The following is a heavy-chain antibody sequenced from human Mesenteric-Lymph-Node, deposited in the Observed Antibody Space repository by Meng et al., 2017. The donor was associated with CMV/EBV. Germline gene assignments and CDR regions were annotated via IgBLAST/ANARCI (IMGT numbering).Heavy chain of an antibody. V-gene: IGHV3-21*06. CDR2: ISGLSGYI. CDR1: EFTFSDYN. J-gene: IGHJ4*02. CDR3: TRDPRRDGYKNFDY. Sequence: GGSLRLSCAASEFTFSDYNMNWVRQAPGKGLEWVSSISGLSGYINYADSVKGRFTISRDNAKNSLFLQMNSLRVEDTAVYYCTRDPRRDGYKNFDYWGQGTLVTVSS. D-gene: IGHD5-24*01.